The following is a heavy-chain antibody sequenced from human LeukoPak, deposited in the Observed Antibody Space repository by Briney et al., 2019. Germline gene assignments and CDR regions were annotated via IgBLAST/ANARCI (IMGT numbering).Heavy chain of an antibody. V-gene: IGHV3-30*01. CDR3: VRGYYDSSGYYYDD. CDR1: GFTFSIYA. D-gene: IGHD3-22*01. J-gene: IGHJ4*02. Sequence: PGRSLRLSCAASGFTFSIYAMHWVRQAPGKGLEWVAVIAYDGGGKYYADSVKGRFTISRDNSKNTLDLQMNSLRAEDTAMYYCVRGYYDSSGYYYDDWGQGTLVTVSS. CDR2: IAYDGGGK.